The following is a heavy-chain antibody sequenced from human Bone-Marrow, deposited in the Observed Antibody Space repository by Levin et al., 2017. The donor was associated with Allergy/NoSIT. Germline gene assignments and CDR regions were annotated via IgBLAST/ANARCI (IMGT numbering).Heavy chain of an antibody. CDR3: ATVSFWSGYPLYYYGMDV. J-gene: IGHJ6*02. Sequence: ASVKVSCKVSGYTLTELSMHWVRQAPGKGLEWMGGFDPEDGETIYAQKFQGRVTMTEDTSTDTAYMELSSLRSEDTAVYYCATVSFWSGYPLYYYGMDVWGQGTTVTVSS. V-gene: IGHV1-24*01. CDR2: FDPEDGET. CDR1: GYTLTELS. D-gene: IGHD3-3*01.